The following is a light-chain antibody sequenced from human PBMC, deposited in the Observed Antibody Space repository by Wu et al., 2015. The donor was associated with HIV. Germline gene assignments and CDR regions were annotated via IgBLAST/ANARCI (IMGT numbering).Light chain of an antibody. CDR3: QHYTTFPYS. CDR2: DAS. Sequence: AIQLTQSPSSLSASVGDRVTITCRASQDITNTLAWYQQKPGKAPKVLIYDASRLESGVPSRFSGTGSGTEFTLTISSLQPDDFATYYCQHYTTFPYSFGQGTKLEIK. V-gene: IGKV1-13*02. CDR1: QDITNT. J-gene: IGKJ2*03.